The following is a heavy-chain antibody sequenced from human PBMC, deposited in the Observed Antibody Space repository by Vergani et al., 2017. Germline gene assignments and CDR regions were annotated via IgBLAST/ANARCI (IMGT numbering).Heavy chain of an antibody. J-gene: IGHJ3*02. V-gene: IGHV4-59*01. Sequence: QVQLQESGPGLVKPSETLSLTCTVSGGSISSYYWSWIRQPPGKGLEWIGYIYYSGSTNYNPSLKRRVTISVDPSKNQFSLKLSSVTAADTAVYYCAKVYYDFWSGYYTRAFDIWGQGTMVTVSS. CDR2: IYYSGST. D-gene: IGHD3-3*01. CDR1: GGSISSYY. CDR3: AKVYYDFWSGYYTRAFDI.